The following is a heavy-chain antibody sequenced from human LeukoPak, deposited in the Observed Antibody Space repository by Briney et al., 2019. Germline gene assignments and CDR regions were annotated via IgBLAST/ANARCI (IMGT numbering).Heavy chain of an antibody. CDR3: ARHMCPSCYNAPLY. D-gene: IGHD2-2*02. CDR2: IYRSGST. Sequence: SETLSLTCTVSGYSISSGYYWGWIRQPPGKGLGWIGSIYRSGSTYYNPSLKSRVTISVDTSKNQFSLKLSSVTAADTAVYYCARHMCPSCYNAPLYWGQGTLVTVSS. V-gene: IGHV4-38-2*02. CDR1: GYSISSGYY. J-gene: IGHJ4*02.